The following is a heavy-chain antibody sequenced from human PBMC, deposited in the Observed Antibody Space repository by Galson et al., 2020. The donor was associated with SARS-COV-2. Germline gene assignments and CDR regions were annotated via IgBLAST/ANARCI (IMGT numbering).Heavy chain of an antibody. Sequence: GESLKISCAASGFTFSNAWMSWVRQAPGKGLEWVGRIKSKTDGGTTDYAAPVKGRFTISRDDSKNTLYLQMNSLKTEDTAAYYCTTDRGTPLNYYYYMDVWGKGTTVTVSS. CDR3: TTDRGTPLNYYYYMDV. D-gene: IGHD2-15*01. V-gene: IGHV3-15*01. CDR1: GFTFSNAW. J-gene: IGHJ6*03. CDR2: IKSKTDGGTT.